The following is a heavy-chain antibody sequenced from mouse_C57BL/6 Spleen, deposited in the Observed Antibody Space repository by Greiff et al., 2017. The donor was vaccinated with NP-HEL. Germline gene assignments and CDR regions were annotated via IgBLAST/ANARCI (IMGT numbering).Heavy chain of an antibody. D-gene: IGHD3-2*02. CDR2: IDPSDSYT. J-gene: IGHJ4*01. CDR3: ARRTAQATNDAMDY. V-gene: IGHV1-69*01. CDR1: GYTFTSYW. Sequence: VQLEESGAELVMPGASVKLSCKASGYTFTSYWMHWVQQRPGQGLEWIGAIDPSDSYTNYNQKFKGKSTLTVDKSSSTAYMQLSSLTSEDSAVYYCARRTAQATNDAMDYWGQGTSVTVSS.